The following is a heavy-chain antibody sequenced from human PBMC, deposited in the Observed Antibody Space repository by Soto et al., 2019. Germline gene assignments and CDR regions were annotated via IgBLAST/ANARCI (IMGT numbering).Heavy chain of an antibody. CDR2: ISPSNGQT. Sequence: QVQLVQSGTEVKKPGASVKVSCKASGYTFSNFGLSWVRQAPGQGLEWMGWISPSNGQTIYAQNVRDRVTLTTDPSTETSYMELRSLRPDDTAVDYCARDGRVSFYYYGMDVWGQGTTVIVSS. CDR3: ARDGRVSFYYYGMDV. J-gene: IGHJ6*02. V-gene: IGHV1-18*01. CDR1: GYTFSNFG.